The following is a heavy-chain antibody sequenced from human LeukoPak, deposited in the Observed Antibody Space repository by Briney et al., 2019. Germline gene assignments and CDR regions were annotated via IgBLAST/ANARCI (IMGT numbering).Heavy chain of an antibody. CDR3: AKGIVDYGGTGVFYYYYMDV. CDR1: GFTFSSYA. CDR2: ISGSGGST. V-gene: IGHV3-23*01. D-gene: IGHD4-23*01. J-gene: IGHJ6*03. Sequence: GGSLRLSCAASGFTFSSYAMSWVRQAPGKGVEWVSAISGSGGSTYYADSVKGRFTISRDNSKNTLYLQMNSLRAEDTAVYYCAKGIVDYGGTGVFYYYYMDVWGKGTTVTVSS.